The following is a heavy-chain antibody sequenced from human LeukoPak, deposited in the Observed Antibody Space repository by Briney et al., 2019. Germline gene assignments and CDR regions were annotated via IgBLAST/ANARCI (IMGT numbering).Heavy chain of an antibody. Sequence: ASVKVSCKASGYTFIDYYIHWVRQAPGQGLEWMGWFSPKSGDTNYAQNFQHRVTMTRDTSISTAYMELSSLRSDDTAMYYCARRMAYGGDYWGQGTLVTVPS. CDR1: GYTFIDYY. V-gene: IGHV1-2*02. D-gene: IGHD4-23*01. CDR3: ARRMAYGGDY. J-gene: IGHJ4*02. CDR2: FSPKSGDT.